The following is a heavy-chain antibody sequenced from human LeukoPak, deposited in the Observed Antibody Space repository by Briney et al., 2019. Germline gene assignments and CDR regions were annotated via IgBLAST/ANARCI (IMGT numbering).Heavy chain of an antibody. J-gene: IGHJ6*02. V-gene: IGHV3-11*01. D-gene: IGHD7-27*01. CDR3: ARDNWGWRPLEYYGMDV. CDR1: GFTFSDYY. Sequence: GGSLRLSCAASGFTFSDYYMSWIRQAPGKGLEWVSYISSSGSTIYYADSVKGRFTISRDNAKNSLYLQMNSLRAEDTAVYYCARDNWGWRPLEYYGMDVWGQGTTVTVSS. CDR2: ISSSGSTI.